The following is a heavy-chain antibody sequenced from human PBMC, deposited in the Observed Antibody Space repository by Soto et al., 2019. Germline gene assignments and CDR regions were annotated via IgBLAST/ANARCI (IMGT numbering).Heavy chain of an antibody. CDR2: ISANGQGI. CDR3: AKDRNYPRDQFDX. Sequence: PGGSLRLSCAASGFAFSTYALSWVRQAPGKGLEWVAAISANGQGIYYAYSVRVRFTISRDNSKNTIFLHMDSLRAEDTAVYYCAKDRNYPRDQFDXWGQGTLVTVSX. V-gene: IGHV3-23*01. D-gene: IGHD1-7*01. J-gene: IGHJ4*02. CDR1: GFAFSTYA.